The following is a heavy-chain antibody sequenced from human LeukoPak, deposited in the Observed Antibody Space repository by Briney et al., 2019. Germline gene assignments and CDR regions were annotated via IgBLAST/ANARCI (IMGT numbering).Heavy chain of an antibody. CDR1: GGSFSSSSYY. V-gene: IGHV4-39*01. Sequence: PSETLSLTCTVSGGSFSSSSYYWGWIRQPPGKGLEWIGSFYYSGSTYYNPSLKSRVTISVDTSKNQFSLKLSSVTAADAAIYYCARIDGGHHLSPFDYWGQGTLVTVSS. CDR2: FYYSGST. J-gene: IGHJ4*02. D-gene: IGHD4-23*01. CDR3: ARIDGGHHLSPFDY.